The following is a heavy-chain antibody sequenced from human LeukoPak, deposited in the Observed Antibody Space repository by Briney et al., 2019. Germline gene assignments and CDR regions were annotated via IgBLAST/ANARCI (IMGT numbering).Heavy chain of an antibody. V-gene: IGHV3-23*01. CDR3: AKGRRFLPAAIGDWFDP. CDR1: GFTFSSYA. D-gene: IGHD2-2*01. CDR2: ISGSGGST. J-gene: IGHJ5*02. Sequence: GGSLRLSCAASGFTFSSYAMSWVRQAPGKGLEWVSAISGSGGSTYYADSVKGRFTISRDNSKNTLYLQMNSLRAEDTAVYYCAKGRRFLPAAIGDWFDPWGQGTLVTVSS.